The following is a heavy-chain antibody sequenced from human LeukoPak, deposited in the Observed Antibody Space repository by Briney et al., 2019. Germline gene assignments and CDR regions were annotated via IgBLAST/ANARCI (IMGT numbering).Heavy chain of an antibody. CDR1: GGSISSGGYY. CDR3: AKDWSSIYCSGGYCAYFQH. Sequence: SQTLSLTCTVSGGSISSGGYYWSWIRQHPGKGLEWIGYIYYSGSTYYNPSLKSRVTISVDTSKNQFSLKLSSVTAEDTAVYYCAKDWSSIYCSGGYCAYFQHWGQGTLVTVSS. V-gene: IGHV4-31*03. CDR2: IYYSGST. J-gene: IGHJ1*01. D-gene: IGHD2-15*01.